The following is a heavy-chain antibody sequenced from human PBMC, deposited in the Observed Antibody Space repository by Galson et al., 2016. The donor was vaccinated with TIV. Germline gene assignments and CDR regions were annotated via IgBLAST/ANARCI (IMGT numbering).Heavy chain of an antibody. J-gene: IGHJ3*01. D-gene: IGHD3-3*01. Sequence: SLRLSCAASGFTFSNFWMHWVRQVPGKGLVWVSRITTDGSLTGYVDSLQGRFPISTDNVKNTGYLQRGSLRAEDTAVYYCRARGDSRAHDVFDFWGHGTMVTVSS. CDR2: ITTDGSLT. CDR1: GFTFSNFW. V-gene: IGHV3-74*01. CDR3: RARGDSRAHDVFDF.